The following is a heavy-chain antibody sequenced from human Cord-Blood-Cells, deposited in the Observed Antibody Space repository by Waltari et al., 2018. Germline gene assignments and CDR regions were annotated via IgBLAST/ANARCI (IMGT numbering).Heavy chain of an antibody. J-gene: IGHJ6*02. Sequence: QVQLQESGPGLVKPSETLSLTCTVSGGSISSYYWSWIRQPPGQGLEWIGYIYYSGSTNYNPSLKSRVTISVDTSKNQFSLKLSSVTAADTAVYYCARVPYYYDSSGSNYYYYGMDVWGQGTTVTVSS. CDR1: GGSISSYY. CDR3: ARVPYYYDSSGSNYYYYGMDV. V-gene: IGHV4-59*01. CDR2: IYYSGST. D-gene: IGHD3-22*01.